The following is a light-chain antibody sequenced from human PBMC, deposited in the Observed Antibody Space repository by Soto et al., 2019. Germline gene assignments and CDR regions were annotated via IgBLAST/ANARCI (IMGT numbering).Light chain of an antibody. Sequence: DFVMTQSPLSLPVTLGPPASISCRSSQSLVYRDGNTYLNWFQQRPGQSPRRLLYRVSNRDSGVPDRFSGSGSGTAFTMKISRVSAEDVGVYYCMQGTHWPYTFGQGTKLEIK. V-gene: IGKV2-30*01. CDR3: MQGTHWPYT. CDR2: RVS. J-gene: IGKJ2*01. CDR1: QSLVYRDGNTY.